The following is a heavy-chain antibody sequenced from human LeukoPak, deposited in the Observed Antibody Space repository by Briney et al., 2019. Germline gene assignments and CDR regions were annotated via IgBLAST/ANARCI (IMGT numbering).Heavy chain of an antibody. J-gene: IGHJ3*02. Sequence: GGSLRLSCAASGFTFSSYSMNWVRQAPGKGLEWVSYISSSSSTIYYADSVEGRFTISRDNAKNSLYLQMNSLRAEDTAVYYCAIVGATHAAFDIWGQGTMVTVSS. D-gene: IGHD1-26*01. CDR1: GFTFSSYS. V-gene: IGHV3-48*01. CDR3: AIVGATHAAFDI. CDR2: ISSSSSTI.